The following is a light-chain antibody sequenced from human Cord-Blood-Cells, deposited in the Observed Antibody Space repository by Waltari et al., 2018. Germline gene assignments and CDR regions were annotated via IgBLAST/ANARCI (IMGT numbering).Light chain of an antibody. CDR1: QRISSY. CDR3: QQSYSTPPT. CDR2: AAS. V-gene: IGKV1-39*01. J-gene: IGKJ2*01. Sequence: DIQMTQSPSTLSASVGARVTIPCRASQRISSYLNWYQQKPGKAPKLLIYAASSLQSGVPSRFSGSGSGTDFTLTISSLQPEDFATYYCQQSYSTPPTFGQGTKLEIK.